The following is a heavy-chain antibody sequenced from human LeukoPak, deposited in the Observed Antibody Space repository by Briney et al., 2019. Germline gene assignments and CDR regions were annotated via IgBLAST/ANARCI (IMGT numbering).Heavy chain of an antibody. J-gene: IGHJ4*02. Sequence: PGGSLRLSCAASGFTFSSYAMSWVRQAPGKGLEWVSAISGSGGSTYYADSVKGRFTISRDNSKNTLYLQMNSLGAEDTAVYYCAKDSSGYYLAKGDYWGQGTLVTVSS. CDR1: GFTFSSYA. CDR3: AKDSSGYYLAKGDY. CDR2: ISGSGGST. V-gene: IGHV3-23*01. D-gene: IGHD3-22*01.